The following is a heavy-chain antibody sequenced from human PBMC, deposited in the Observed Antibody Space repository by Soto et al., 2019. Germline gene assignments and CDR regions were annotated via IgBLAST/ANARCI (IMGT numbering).Heavy chain of an antibody. CDR1: GFTVSSNY. J-gene: IGHJ3*02. Sequence: GGSLRLSCAASGFTVSSNYMSWVRQAPGKGLEWVSVIYSGGSTYYADSVKGRFTISRDNSKNTLYLQMNSLRADDTAVYYCARGLNYYDSSGYSDAFDIWGQGTLVTVSS. V-gene: IGHV3-53*01. D-gene: IGHD3-22*01. CDR2: IYSGGST. CDR3: ARGLNYYDSSGYSDAFDI.